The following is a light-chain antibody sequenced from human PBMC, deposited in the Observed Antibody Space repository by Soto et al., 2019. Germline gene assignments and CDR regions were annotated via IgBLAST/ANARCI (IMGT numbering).Light chain of an antibody. Sequence: EIVTTRSPATLSVSPGERATLSCRASQSVSNNLAWYQQRPGQAPRLLIYGASTRATGVPARFSASGSGTDFTLTISSMQSEDFAVYYCQQYNIWPPWTFGQGTKVDIK. CDR1: QSVSNN. V-gene: IGKV3-15*01. J-gene: IGKJ1*01. CDR2: GAS. CDR3: QQYNIWPPWT.